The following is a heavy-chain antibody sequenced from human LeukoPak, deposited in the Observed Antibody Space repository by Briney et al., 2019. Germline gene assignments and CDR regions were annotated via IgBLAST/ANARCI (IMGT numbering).Heavy chain of an antibody. J-gene: IGHJ5*02. CDR2: ISGSGGST. CDR3: AKDASFMITFGGVIVPDWFDP. D-gene: IGHD3-16*02. V-gene: IGHV3-23*01. Sequence: PGGSLRLSCAASGFTFSSYAMSWVRQAPGKGLEWVSAISGSGGSTYYADSVKGRFTISRDNSENTLYLQMNSLRAEDTAVYYCAKDASFMITFGGVIVPDWFDPWGQGTLVTVSS. CDR1: GFTFSSYA.